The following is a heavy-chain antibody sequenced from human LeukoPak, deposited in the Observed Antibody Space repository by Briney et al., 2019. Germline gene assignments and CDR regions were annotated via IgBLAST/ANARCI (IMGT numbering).Heavy chain of an antibody. V-gene: IGHV4-59*01. CDR2: IYYSVST. CDR3: ARYDSSAGVFDY. J-gene: IGHJ4*02. Sequence: SETLSPTSTVSAGSISSYYWSWVRQPPGNGLEWIGYIYYSVSTNYNPSLKSRVTIPVDTSKNQFSLNLSSVTAADTAVYYCARYDSSAGVFDYWGQGTLVSVSS. CDR1: AGSISSYY. D-gene: IGHD6-6*01.